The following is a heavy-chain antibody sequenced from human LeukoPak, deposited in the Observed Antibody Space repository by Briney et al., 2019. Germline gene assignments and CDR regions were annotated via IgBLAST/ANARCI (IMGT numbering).Heavy chain of an antibody. CDR1: GGSFSGYY. V-gene: IGHV4-34*01. CDR2: INHSGST. CDR3: ARIRAGVRGRRYYYMDV. J-gene: IGHJ6*03. Sequence: SETLSLTCAVYGGSFSGYYWSWIRQPPGKGLEWIGEINHSGSTNYNPSLKGRVTISVDTSKNQFSLKLSSVTAADTAVYYCARIRAGVRGRRYYYMDVWGKGTTVTISS. D-gene: IGHD3-10*01.